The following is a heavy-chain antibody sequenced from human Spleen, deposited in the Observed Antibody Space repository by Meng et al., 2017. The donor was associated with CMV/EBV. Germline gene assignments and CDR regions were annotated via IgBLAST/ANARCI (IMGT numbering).Heavy chain of an antibody. D-gene: IGHD5-18*01. CDR3: ARGAVDTAMVPGRGSRPPYYYYYGMDV. V-gene: IGHV1-2*02. CDR1: GYTFTGYY. Sequence: ASVKVSCKTSGYTFTGYYMHWARQAPGQGLEWMGCINPNSGGTNYAQKFQGRVTMTRDTSITTAYMEVSSLRSEDTAVYYCARGAVDTAMVPGRGSRPPYYYYYGMDVWGQGTTVTVSS. J-gene: IGHJ6*02. CDR2: INPNSGGT.